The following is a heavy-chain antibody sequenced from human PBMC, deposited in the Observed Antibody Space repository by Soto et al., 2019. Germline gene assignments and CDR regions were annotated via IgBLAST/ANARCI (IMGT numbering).Heavy chain of an antibody. Sequence: SETLSLTCTVSGGSISSSSYYWGWIRQPPGKGLEWIGSIYNSGNPYHNPSLKSRVTISVDPSKNQFSLKLRSVTAADTAVYYCARHPAGTMGLDYWGQGTLVTVSS. CDR2: IYNSGNP. D-gene: IGHD3-10*01. CDR1: GGSISSSSYY. V-gene: IGHV4-39*01. CDR3: ARHPAGTMGLDY. J-gene: IGHJ4*02.